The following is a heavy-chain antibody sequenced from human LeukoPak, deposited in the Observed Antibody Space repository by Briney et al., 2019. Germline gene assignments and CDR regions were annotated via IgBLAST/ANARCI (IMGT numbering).Heavy chain of an antibody. J-gene: IGHJ4*02. Sequence: SVTLSLTCAVYGGSFSGYYWSWIRQPPGKGLEWIGEINHSGSTNYNPSLKSRVTISVDTSKNQFSLKLSSVTAADTAVYYCATSSGWYLALRYWGQGTLVTVSS. CDR2: INHSGST. CDR1: GGSFSGYY. CDR3: ATSSGWYLALRY. V-gene: IGHV4-34*01. D-gene: IGHD6-19*01.